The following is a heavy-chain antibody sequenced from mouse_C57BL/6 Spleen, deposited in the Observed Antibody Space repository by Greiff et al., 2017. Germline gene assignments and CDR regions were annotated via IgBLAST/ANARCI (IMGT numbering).Heavy chain of an antibody. CDR3: ARGNYGRDAMGY. V-gene: IGHV1-69*01. CDR2: IDPSDSYT. D-gene: IGHD1-1*01. J-gene: IGHJ4*01. CDR1: GYTFTSYW. Sequence: VQLQQPGAELVMPGASVKLSCKASGYTFTSYWMHWVKQRPGQGLEWIGEIDPSDSYTNYNQKFKGKSTLTVDKSSSTAYMQLSSLTSPDSAVYVCARGNYGRDAMGYWGHGTSVTFSS.